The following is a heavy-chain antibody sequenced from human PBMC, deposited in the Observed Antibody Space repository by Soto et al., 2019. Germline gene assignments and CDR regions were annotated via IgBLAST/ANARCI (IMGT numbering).Heavy chain of an antibody. J-gene: IGHJ5*02. Sequence: GESLKISCKGSGYDFASYWIGWVRQMPGKGLEYMAIIYPGDSDAKYSPSFQGHVSISADKSANSTSLQWRSLRATDTAMYFCARQGWTLTTINPFDIWGQGTLVTVSS. D-gene: IGHD4-4*01. V-gene: IGHV5-51*01. CDR3: ARQGWTLTTINPFDI. CDR1: GYDFASYW. CDR2: IYPGDSDA.